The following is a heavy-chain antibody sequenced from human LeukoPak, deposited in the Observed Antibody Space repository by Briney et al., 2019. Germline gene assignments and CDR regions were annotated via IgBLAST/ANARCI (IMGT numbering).Heavy chain of an antibody. CDR3: ARHYPYRTTGPPNWFDP. CDR1: GGSISSGGYY. D-gene: IGHD1-1*01. CDR2: IYHSGST. J-gene: IGHJ5*02. V-gene: IGHV4-30-2*01. Sequence: SQTLSLTCTVSGGSISSGGYYWSWIRQPPGKGLEWIGYIYHSGSTYYNPSLKSRVTISVDRSKNQFSLKLSSVTAADTAVYYCARHYPYRTTGPPNWFDPWGQGTLVTVSS.